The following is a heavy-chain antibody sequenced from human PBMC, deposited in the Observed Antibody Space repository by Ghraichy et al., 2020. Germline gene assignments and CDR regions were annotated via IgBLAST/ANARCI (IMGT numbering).Heavy chain of an antibody. CDR3: AREWSGSSSAYYYYMDV. J-gene: IGHJ6*03. Sequence: LSLTCAASGFTFISYSMNWVRQAPGKGLEWVSSISSSSSYIYYADSVKGRFTISRDNAKKSLYLQMNSLRAEDTAVYYCAREWSGSSSAYYYYMDVWGKGTTVTVSS. D-gene: IGHD3-3*01. CDR2: ISSSSSYI. CDR1: GFTFISYS. V-gene: IGHV3-21*01.